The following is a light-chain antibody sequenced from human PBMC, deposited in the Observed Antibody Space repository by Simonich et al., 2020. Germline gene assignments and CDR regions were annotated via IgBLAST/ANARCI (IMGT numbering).Light chain of an antibody. J-gene: IGLJ2*01. Sequence: QSALTQPPSASGSPGQSVTISCTGTSSDVGGYNYVAWYQQHPGKAPKLMIYEVSNRPSGGPVRFSGSKSGNTASLTVSGLQAEDEAEYYCSSYAGSNNYVVFGGGTKLTVL. V-gene: IGLV2-8*01. CDR2: EVS. CDR3: SSYAGSNNYVV. CDR1: SSDVGGYNY.